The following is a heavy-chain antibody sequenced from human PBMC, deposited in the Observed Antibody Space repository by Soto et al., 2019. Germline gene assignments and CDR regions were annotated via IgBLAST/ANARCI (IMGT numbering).Heavy chain of an antibody. D-gene: IGHD3-3*01. CDR2: ISGSGGST. Sequence: GGSLRLSCAASGFTFSSYAMSWVRQAPGKGLEWVSAISGSGGSTYYADSVKGRFTISRDNSKNTLYLQMNSLRAEDTAVYYCAKDGDPNYDFWSGYYPIDYWGQGTLVTVSS. V-gene: IGHV3-23*01. CDR3: AKDGDPNYDFWSGYYPIDY. J-gene: IGHJ4*02. CDR1: GFTFSSYA.